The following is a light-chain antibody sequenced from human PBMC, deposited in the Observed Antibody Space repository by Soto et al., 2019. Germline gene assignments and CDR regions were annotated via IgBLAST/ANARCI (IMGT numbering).Light chain of an antibody. J-gene: IGKJ3*01. V-gene: IGKV3-20*01. CDR1: QSVSSH. Sequence: EIVLTQSPGTLSLSPGERATPSCRASQSVSSHLAWYQQRPGQAPRLLIYGASSRATGIPDRFSGSGSGTDFTLTISRLEPEDFALYYCQQYGDSPFTFGPGTRVD. CDR2: GAS. CDR3: QQYGDSPFT.